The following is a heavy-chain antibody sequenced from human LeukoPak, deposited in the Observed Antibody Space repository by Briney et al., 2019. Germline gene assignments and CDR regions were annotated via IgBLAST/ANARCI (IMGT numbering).Heavy chain of an antibody. CDR2: ISSTGRTI. Sequence: PGGSLRLSCGASGFSFSDYYMSWVRQAPVKGLEWISYISSTGRTIYYADSVKGRFTISRDNDKNTLYLQMNSLRAEDTALYYCARFRYNSTWGVFDYWGQGTLVTVSS. V-gene: IGHV3-11*04. CDR1: GFSFSDYY. CDR3: ARFRYNSTWGVFDY. J-gene: IGHJ4*02. D-gene: IGHD2/OR15-2a*01.